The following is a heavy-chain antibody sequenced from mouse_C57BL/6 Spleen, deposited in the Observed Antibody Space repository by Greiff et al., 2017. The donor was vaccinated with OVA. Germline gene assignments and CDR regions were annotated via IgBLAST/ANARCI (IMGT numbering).Heavy chain of an antibody. J-gene: IGHJ3*01. V-gene: IGHV1-61*01. CDR2: IYPSDSET. CDR1: GYTFTSYW. Sequence: VQLQQPGAELVRPGSSVKLSCKASGYTFTSYWMDWVKQRPGQGLEWIGNIYPSDSETHYNQKFKDKATLTVDKSSSTAYMQLSSLTSEDSAVYYCARGGYYPFAYWGQGTLVTVSA. D-gene: IGHD2-3*01. CDR3: ARGGYYPFAY.